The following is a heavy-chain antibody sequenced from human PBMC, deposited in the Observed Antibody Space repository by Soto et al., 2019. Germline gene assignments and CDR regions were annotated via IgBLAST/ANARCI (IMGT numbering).Heavy chain of an antibody. V-gene: IGHV4-31*03. CDR2: IYYSGST. CDR1: GGSISSGGYY. J-gene: IGHJ4*02. Sequence: SETLSLTCTVSGGSISSGGYYWSWIRQHPGKGLEWIGYIYYSGSTYYNPSLKSRVTISVDTSKNQFSLKLSSVTAADTAVYYCARAVGNEYSSSPRKYYFDYWGQGTLVTVSS. D-gene: IGHD6-6*01. CDR3: ARAVGNEYSSSPRKYYFDY.